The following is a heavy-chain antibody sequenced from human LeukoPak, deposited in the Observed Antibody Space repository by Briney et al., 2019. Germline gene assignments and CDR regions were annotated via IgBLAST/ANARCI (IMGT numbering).Heavy chain of an antibody. V-gene: IGHV3-23*01. CDR1: GFTFSSYA. CDR3: AKSLSGYDGVDY. D-gene: IGHD5-12*01. Sequence: GGSLRLSCTASGFTFSSYAMSWVRQAPGKGLEWVSAISGSGGSTYYADSVKGRFTISRDNSKNTLYLQMNSLRAEDTAVYYCAKSLSGYDGVDYWGQGTLVTVSS. CDR2: ISGSGGST. J-gene: IGHJ4*02.